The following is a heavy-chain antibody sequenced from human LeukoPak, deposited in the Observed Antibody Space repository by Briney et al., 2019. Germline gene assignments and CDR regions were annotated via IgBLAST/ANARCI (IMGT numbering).Heavy chain of an antibody. J-gene: IGHJ4*02. V-gene: IGHV3-11*04. D-gene: IGHD4-23*01. CDR3: ARDRGYSTFDY. Sequence: PGGSLRLSCAASGFTFSEYYMSWIRQAPGKGLEWVSYISSSGSTTYYADSVKGRFTISRDNAKNSLYLQMNSLRVDDTAVYYCARDRGYSTFDYWGQGTLVTVSS. CDR1: GFTFSEYY. CDR2: ISSSGSTT.